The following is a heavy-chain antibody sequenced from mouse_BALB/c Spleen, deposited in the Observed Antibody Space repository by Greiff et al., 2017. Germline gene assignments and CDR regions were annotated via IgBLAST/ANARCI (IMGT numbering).Heavy chain of an antibody. CDR1: GFSLTSYG. J-gene: IGHJ3*01. CDR2: IWSGGST. CDR3: AREDGSSFAY. D-gene: IGHD1-1*01. V-gene: IGHV2-2*02. Sequence: QVQLKESGPGLVQPSQSLSITCTVSGFSLTSYGVHWVRQSPGKGLEWLGVIWSGGSTDYNAAFISRLSISKDNSKSQVFFKMNSLQANDTAIYYCAREDGSSFAYWGQGTLVTVSA.